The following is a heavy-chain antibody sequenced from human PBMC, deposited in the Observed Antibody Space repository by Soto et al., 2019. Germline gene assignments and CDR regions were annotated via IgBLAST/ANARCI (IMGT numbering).Heavy chain of an antibody. D-gene: IGHD1-20*01. CDR3: AREGKITARRPFDY. CDR1: AFTFSTYW. Sequence: GGSLRLSCAASAFTFSTYWMSWVRQAPGKGLEWVANIKQDGSEKYYVDSVKGRFTISRDNAKNSLYLQMSSLRAEDTAVYYCAREGKITARRPFDYWGQGTLVTVSS. J-gene: IGHJ4*02. CDR2: IKQDGSEK. V-gene: IGHV3-7*01.